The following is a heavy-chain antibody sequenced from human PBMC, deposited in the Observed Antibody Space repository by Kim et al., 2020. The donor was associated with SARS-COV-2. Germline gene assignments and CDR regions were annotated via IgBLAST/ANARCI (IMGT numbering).Heavy chain of an antibody. Sequence: YTVSMKSRISINPETSQNQFSLQLNSVTPEDTAVYYCARDTPGQKAYDIWGQGTMVTVSS. J-gene: IGHJ3*02. V-gene: IGHV6-1*01. D-gene: IGHD3-16*01. CDR3: ARDTPGQKAYDI.